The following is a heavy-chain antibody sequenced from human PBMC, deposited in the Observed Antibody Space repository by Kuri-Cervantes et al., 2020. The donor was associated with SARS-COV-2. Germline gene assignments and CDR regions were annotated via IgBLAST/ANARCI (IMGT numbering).Heavy chain of an antibody. J-gene: IGHJ4*02. CDR2: IYYSGST. CDR3: ARVTDSSSWYYFDY. Sequence: GSLRLSCTVSGGSISSGSYYWSWIRQPPGKGLEWIGYIYYSGSTNYNPSLKSRVTISVDTSKNQFSLKLSSVTAADTAVYYCARVTDSSSWYYFDYWGQGTLVTVSS. CDR1: GGSISSGSYY. V-gene: IGHV4-61*01. D-gene: IGHD6-13*01.